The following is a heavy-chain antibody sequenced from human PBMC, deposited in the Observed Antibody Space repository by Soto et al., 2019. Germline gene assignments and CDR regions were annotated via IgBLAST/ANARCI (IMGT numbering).Heavy chain of an antibody. D-gene: IGHD2-15*01. CDR3: ARRIQLDY. J-gene: IGHJ4*02. Sequence: QVQLQESGPGLVKPSETLSLTCTVSGGSIRSYYWSWIRQPPGKRLEWIGHISSSGSTSYNPSLKSRVSISMDTSKNQFSLNLGSVTAADSAVYYCARRIQLDYWGQGTLVTVSS. V-gene: IGHV4-59*01. CDR2: ISSSGST. CDR1: GGSIRSYY.